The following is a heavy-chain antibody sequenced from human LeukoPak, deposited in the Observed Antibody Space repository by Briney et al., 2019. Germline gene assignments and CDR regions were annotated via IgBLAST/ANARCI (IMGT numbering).Heavy chain of an antibody. D-gene: IGHD4-17*01. J-gene: IGHJ3*02. V-gene: IGHV4-34*01. CDR3: ARYVPDYGDYSGGFDI. CDR2: INDSGSS. Sequence: SETLSLTCAVYGGSFSGYYWIWIRQSPGKGLEWIGDINDSGSSNYHPSLKSRVTISLATSKTQFSLKLTSVTSADTAVYFCARYVPDYGDYSGGFDIWGQGTMVTVSS. CDR1: GGSFSGYY.